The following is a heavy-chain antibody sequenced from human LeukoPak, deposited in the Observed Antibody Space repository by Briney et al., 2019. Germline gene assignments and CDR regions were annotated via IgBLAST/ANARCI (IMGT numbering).Heavy chain of an antibody. CDR2: ISGSGGHT. D-gene: IGHD5-18*01. J-gene: IGHJ2*01. Sequence: PGGSLRLSCTASGFTFTSYAMTWVRQAPGKGLEWVSGISGSGGHTYNADSVEGRFTISRDNSKNTVSLQLSSLRVEDTAVYFRAKDREDSAMISGVFDLWGRGTLVTVSS. CDR1: GFTFTSYA. V-gene: IGHV3-23*01. CDR3: AKDREDSAMISGVFDL.